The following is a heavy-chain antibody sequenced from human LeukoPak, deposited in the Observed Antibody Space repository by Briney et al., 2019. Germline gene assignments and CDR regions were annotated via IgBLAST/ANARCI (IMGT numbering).Heavy chain of an antibody. CDR1: GHTFTSYD. CDR3: ARVRLRLEGYYFDY. Sequence: ASVTVSCKASGHTFTSYDINWVRQATGQGLEWMGWMNPNSGNTGYAQKFQGRVTVTRNTSISTAYMELSSLISQDTTLYCCARVRLRLEGYYFDYTGQGTLLTVSS. D-gene: IGHD6-6*01. J-gene: IGHJ4*02. CDR2: MNPNSGNT. V-gene: IGHV1-8*01.